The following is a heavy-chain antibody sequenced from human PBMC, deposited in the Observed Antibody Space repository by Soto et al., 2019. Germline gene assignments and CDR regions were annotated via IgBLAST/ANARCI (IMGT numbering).Heavy chain of an antibody. V-gene: IGHV2-5*01. Sequence: ASGPTLANPPCARTLSCTCSGFLLRATGVGVGWIRQPPGKTVQWLALIYWNDDKRYSPSLKSRLTITKDTTTNKVVLTMTNMDPVDTATYYCAHVLIAGPFDYWGQGTLVTVSS. CDR1: GFLLRATGVG. J-gene: IGHJ4*02. CDR3: AHVLIAGPFDY. CDR2: IYWNDDK. D-gene: IGHD2-15*01.